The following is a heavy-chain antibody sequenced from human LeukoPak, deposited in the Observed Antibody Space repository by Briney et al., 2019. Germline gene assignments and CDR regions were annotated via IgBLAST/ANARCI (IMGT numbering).Heavy chain of an antibody. CDR1: GYTFTSYA. D-gene: IGHD3-10*01. Sequence: ASVKVSCKASGYTFTSYAMNWVRQAPGQGLEWMGWINTNTGNPTYAQGFTGRFVFSLDTSVSTAYLQISSLKAEDTAVYYCARDHWVYYYGSGSYYIHWGQGTLVTVSS. J-gene: IGHJ4*02. V-gene: IGHV7-4-1*02. CDR2: INTNTGNP. CDR3: ARDHWVYYYGSGSYYIH.